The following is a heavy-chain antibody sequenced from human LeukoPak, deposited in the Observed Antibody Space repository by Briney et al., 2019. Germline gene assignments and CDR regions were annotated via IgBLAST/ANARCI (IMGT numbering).Heavy chain of an antibody. J-gene: IGHJ4*02. CDR2: IVVGSGNT. D-gene: IGHD4-17*01. CDR1: GFTFTSSA. Sequence: GASVKVSCKAAGFTFTSSAVQWVRQARGQRLEWIGWIVVGSGNTNYAQKFQERVTITRDMSTSTAYMELSSLRSEDTAVYYCAAAESVTTGYYFDYWGQGTLVTVSS. V-gene: IGHV1-58*01. CDR3: AAAESVTTGYYFDY.